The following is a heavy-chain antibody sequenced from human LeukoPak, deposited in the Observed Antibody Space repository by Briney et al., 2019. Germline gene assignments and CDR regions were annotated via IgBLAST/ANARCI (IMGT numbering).Heavy chain of an antibody. J-gene: IGHJ4*02. CDR1: GYTFTGYY. CDR2: INPNSGGT. D-gene: IGHD1-26*01. Sequence: GAPVKVSCKASGYTFTGYYMHWVRQAPGQGLEWMGWINPNSGGTNYAQKFQGRVTMTRDTSISTAYMELSRLRSDDTAVYYCARGVTLINRYSGSYPWDFDYWGQGTLVTVSS. CDR3: ARGVTLINRYSGSYPWDFDY. V-gene: IGHV1-2*02.